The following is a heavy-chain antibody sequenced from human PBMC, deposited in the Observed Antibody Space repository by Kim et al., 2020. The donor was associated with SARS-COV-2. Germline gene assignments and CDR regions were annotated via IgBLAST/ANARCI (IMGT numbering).Heavy chain of an antibody. J-gene: IGHJ2*01. CDR1: GGSFSGYY. CDR2: INHSGST. CDR3: ARAPLGVGYDYVWGSYRSWSFDL. Sequence: SETLSLTCAVYGGSFSGYYWSWIRQPPGKGLEWIGEINHSGSTNYNPSLKSRVTISVDTSKNQFSLRLSSVTAADTAVYYCARAPLGVGYDYVWGSYRSWSFDLWGGGALGTVSP. D-gene: IGHD3-16*02. V-gene: IGHV4-34*01.